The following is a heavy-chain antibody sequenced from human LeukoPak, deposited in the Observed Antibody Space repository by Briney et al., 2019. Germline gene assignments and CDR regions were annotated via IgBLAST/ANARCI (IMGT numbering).Heavy chain of an antibody. CDR2: IRYDGSNK. J-gene: IGHJ3*02. CDR3: AKDIGPIALDAFDI. CDR1: GFTFSNYG. D-gene: IGHD6-13*01. V-gene: IGHV3-30*02. Sequence: GGSVRLSCAASGFTFSNYGIHWVRQAPGKGLEWVAFIRYDGSNKYYADSVKGRFTISRDNSKNTLYLQMNSLRAEDTALFYCAKDIGPIALDAFDIWGQGTMVTVSS.